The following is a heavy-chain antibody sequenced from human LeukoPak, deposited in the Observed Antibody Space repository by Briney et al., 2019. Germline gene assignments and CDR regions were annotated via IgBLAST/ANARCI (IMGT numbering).Heavy chain of an antibody. CDR2: ISAYNGNT. Sequence: GASVKVSCKASGDTFTSYGISWVRQAPGQGLEWMGWISAYNGNTNYAQKLQGRVTMTTDTSTSTAYMELRSLRSDDTAVYYCARGRDPEVVPQMGAFDIWGQGTMVTVSS. CDR3: ARGRDPEVVPQMGAFDI. J-gene: IGHJ3*02. V-gene: IGHV1-18*01. D-gene: IGHD1-26*01. CDR1: GDTFTSYG.